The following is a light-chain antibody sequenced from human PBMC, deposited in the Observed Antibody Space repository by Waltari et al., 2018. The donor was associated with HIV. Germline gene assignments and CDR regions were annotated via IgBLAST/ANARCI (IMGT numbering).Light chain of an antibody. CDR2: EVS. CDR3: SSYAGSNNLV. J-gene: IGLJ2*01. CDR1: SSDVGGYNY. Sequence: QSALTQPPSASGSPGQSVPISCTGTSSDVGGYNYVSWYQQHPGKAPKRMIYEVSKRPSGVPDRFSGSKSGNTASLTVSGLQAEDEADYYCSSYAGSNNLVFGGGTKLTVL. V-gene: IGLV2-8*01.